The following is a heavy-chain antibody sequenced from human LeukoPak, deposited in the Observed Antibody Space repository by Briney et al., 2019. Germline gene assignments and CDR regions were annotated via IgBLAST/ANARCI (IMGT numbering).Heavy chain of an antibody. CDR3: AKDLTARYYYGGGFDY. CDR2: ISWNSGSI. Sequence: PGGSLRLSCAASGFTFDDYAMHWVRQTPGKGLEWVSGISWNSGSIDYADSVRGRFTISRDNAKNTLYLQMNSLRVEDTAVYYCAKDLTARYYYGGGFDYWGQGTLVAVSS. CDR1: GFTFDDYA. D-gene: IGHD3-10*01. V-gene: IGHV3-9*01. J-gene: IGHJ4*02.